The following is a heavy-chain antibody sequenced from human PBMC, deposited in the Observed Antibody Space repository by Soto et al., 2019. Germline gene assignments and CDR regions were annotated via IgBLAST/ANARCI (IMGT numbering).Heavy chain of an antibody. CDR2: ISAYNGNT. Sequence: ASVKVSCKASGYTLTSYGISWVRQAPGQGLEWMGWISAYNGNTNYAQKLQGRVTMTTDTSTSTAYMELRSLRSDDTAVYYCARVYSSGWRYGMDVWGQGTTVTVYS. CDR1: GYTLTSYG. J-gene: IGHJ6*02. V-gene: IGHV1-18*01. CDR3: ARVYSSGWRYGMDV. D-gene: IGHD6-19*01.